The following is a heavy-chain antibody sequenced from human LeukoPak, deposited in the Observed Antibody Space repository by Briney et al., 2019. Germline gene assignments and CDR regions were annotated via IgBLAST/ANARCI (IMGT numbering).Heavy chain of an antibody. CDR3: ARGTMVRASDYYYMDV. CDR2: IYTIGST. J-gene: IGHJ6*03. Sequence: PSETLSLTCTVSGGSISSYYWSWIRQPAGKGLEWIGRIYTIGSTNYNPSLKSRVTMSVDTSKNQFSLKLSSVTAADTAVYYCARGTMVRASDYYYMDVWGKGTTVTVSS. CDR1: GGSISSYY. V-gene: IGHV4-4*07. D-gene: IGHD3-10*01.